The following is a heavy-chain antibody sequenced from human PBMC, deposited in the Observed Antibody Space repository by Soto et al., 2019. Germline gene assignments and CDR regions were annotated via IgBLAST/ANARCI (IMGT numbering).Heavy chain of an antibody. Sequence: GASVKVSCKASGYTLTSYDINWVRQATGQGLEWMGWMNPNSGNTGYAQKFQGRVTMTRNTSISTAYMELSSLRSEDTAVYYCARDQFPWFGELTYYYYGMDVWGQGTTVTVSS. D-gene: IGHD3-10*01. V-gene: IGHV1-8*01. J-gene: IGHJ6*02. CDR2: MNPNSGNT. CDR3: ARDQFPWFGELTYYYYGMDV. CDR1: GYTLTSYD.